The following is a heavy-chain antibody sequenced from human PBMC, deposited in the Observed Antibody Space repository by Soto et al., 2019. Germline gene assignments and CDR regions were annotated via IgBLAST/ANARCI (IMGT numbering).Heavy chain of an antibody. V-gene: IGHV3-23*01. CDR3: VKNSGWFNT. CDR2: IDGSGGIT. Sequence: GGSLRLSCAASGFTFGTTDMSWVRQAPGEGLEWASTIDGSGGITYYADSVKGRFTISRDNSRNTVYLQMNSLRGDDTALYYCVKNSGWFNTWGQGALVTVSS. J-gene: IGHJ5*02. D-gene: IGHD3-10*01. CDR1: GFTFGTTD.